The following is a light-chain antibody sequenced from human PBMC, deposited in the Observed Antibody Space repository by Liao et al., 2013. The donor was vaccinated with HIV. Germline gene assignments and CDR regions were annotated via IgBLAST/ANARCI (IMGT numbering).Light chain of an antibody. Sequence: SYELTQPPSLSVSPGQTATITCSGDKLGDKYASWYQQRPGQSPILVIYQDTKRPSGISDRFSGSNSGNTATLTISGTQALDEADYYCQTWDSTTYVFGTGTKVTVL. CDR3: QTWDSTTYV. J-gene: IGLJ1*01. V-gene: IGLV3-1*01. CDR1: KLGDKY. CDR2: QDT.